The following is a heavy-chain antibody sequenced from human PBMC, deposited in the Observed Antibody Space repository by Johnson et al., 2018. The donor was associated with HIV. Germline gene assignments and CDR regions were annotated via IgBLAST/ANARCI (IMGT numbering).Heavy chain of an antibody. CDR3: AKASSLLDYGGFDAFDI. D-gene: IGHD4-23*01. CDR2: MSFDETNS. V-gene: IGHV3-30-3*01. CDR1: GFSFSSFA. Sequence: QVQLVESGGGVVQPGRSLRLSCAASGFSFSSFAMHWVRQAPGKGLQWVAVMSFDETNSYDSDSVDVKGRFTISRDNSKNTLSLQMISLRAEDTAMYYCAKASSLLDYGGFDAFDIWGQGTLVIVSS. J-gene: IGHJ3*02.